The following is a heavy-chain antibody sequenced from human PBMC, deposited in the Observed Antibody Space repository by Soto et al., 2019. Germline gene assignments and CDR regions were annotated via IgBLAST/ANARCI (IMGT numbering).Heavy chain of an antibody. J-gene: IGHJ5*02. Sequence: ASVKVSCKASGGTFSSYTISWVRQAPGQGLEWMGRIIPILGIANYAQKFQGRVTITADKSTSTAYMELSSLRSEDTAVYFCAREAEVEYYDILTGYYTWGQGTLVTVSS. CDR3: AREAEVEYYDILTGYYT. V-gene: IGHV1-69*04. CDR1: GGTFSSYT. D-gene: IGHD3-9*01. CDR2: IIPILGIA.